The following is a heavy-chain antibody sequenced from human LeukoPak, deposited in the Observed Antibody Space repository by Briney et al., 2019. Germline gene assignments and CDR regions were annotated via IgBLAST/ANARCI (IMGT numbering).Heavy chain of an antibody. CDR1: GGTFSSYA. D-gene: IGHD3-10*01. CDR3: AREGRGENAFDI. J-gene: IGHJ3*02. V-gene: IGHV1-69*05. CDR2: IIPIFGTA. Sequence: GASVKVSCKASGGTFSSYAISWVRQAPGQGLEWMGGIIPIFGTANYAQKFQGRVTITTDESTSTAYMELSSLRSEDTAVYYCAREGRGENAFDIWGQGTMVTVSS.